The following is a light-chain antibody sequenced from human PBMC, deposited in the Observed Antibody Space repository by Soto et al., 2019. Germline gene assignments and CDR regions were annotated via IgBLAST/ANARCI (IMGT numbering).Light chain of an antibody. V-gene: IGKV3-20*01. J-gene: IGKJ2*01. CDR3: QHFGSSPPKYT. Sequence: EVVLTQSPGTLSLSPGERATLSCRASQTVSSSHLAWYKQKPGQAPRLLIYGASDRATDIPDRFSGSGSGTDFTLTISRLEPEDFAVYYCQHFGSSPPKYTFGQGTKLEIK. CDR1: QTVSSSH. CDR2: GAS.